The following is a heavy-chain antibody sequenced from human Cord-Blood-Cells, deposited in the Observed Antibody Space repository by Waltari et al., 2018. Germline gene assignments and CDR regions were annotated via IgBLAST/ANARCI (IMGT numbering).Heavy chain of an antibody. D-gene: IGHD7-27*01. V-gene: IGHV1-2*02. J-gene: IGHJ2*01. CDR3: GGGGGKTGDNWYFDL. CDR1: GYTFTGYY. Sequence: QVQLVQSGAEVKKPGASVKVSCKASGYTFTGYYMHWVRQAPGQGLEWMGWINPNSGGTNYAQKFQGRVTMTRDTSISTAYMELSRRGSDGTAGYYWGGGGGKTGDNWYFDLWGRGTLVTVSS. CDR2: INPNSGGT.